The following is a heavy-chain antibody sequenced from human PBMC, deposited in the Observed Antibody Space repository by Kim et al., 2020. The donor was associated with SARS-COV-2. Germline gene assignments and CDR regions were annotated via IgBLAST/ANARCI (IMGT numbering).Heavy chain of an antibody. V-gene: IGHV1-2*06. CDR1: GYTFTGYY. CDR2: INPNSGGT. D-gene: IGHD3-22*01. CDR3: ARSPQITMIVVVIFGGEYYFDY. Sequence: ASVKVSCKASGYTFTGYYMHWVRQAPGQGLEWMGRINPNSGGTNYAQKFQGRVNMTRDTSISTAYMELSRLRSDDTAVYYCARSPQITMIVVVIFGGEYYFDYWGQGTLVTVSS. J-gene: IGHJ4*02.